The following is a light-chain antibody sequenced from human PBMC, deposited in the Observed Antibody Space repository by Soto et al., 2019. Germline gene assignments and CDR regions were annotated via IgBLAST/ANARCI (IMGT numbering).Light chain of an antibody. J-gene: IGKJ3*01. Sequence: DIQMTQSPSSISASVGDRVTITCRASQSISSYLNWYQQKPGKAPKLLIYAASSLQSGVPSRCSGSGSGTDFTLTISSLQPEHFATYYCQQSYSTLTFGPGKKVDIK. CDR3: QQSYSTLT. V-gene: IGKV1-39*01. CDR1: QSISSY. CDR2: AAS.